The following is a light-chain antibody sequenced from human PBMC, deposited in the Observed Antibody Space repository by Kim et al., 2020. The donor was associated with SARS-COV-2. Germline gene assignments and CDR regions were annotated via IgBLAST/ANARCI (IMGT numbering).Light chain of an antibody. Sequence: LSPGERASLSCRASQSVSSSYLAWYQQKPGQAPRLLIYGASSRATGIPDRFSGSGSGTDFTLTISRLEPEDFAVYYCQQYGTAPYTFGQGTKLEI. V-gene: IGKV3-20*01. CDR2: GAS. CDR1: QSVSSSY. CDR3: QQYGTAPYT. J-gene: IGKJ2*01.